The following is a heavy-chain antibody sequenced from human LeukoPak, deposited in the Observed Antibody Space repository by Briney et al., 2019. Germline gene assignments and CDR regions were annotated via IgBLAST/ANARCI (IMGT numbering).Heavy chain of an antibody. CDR2: ISAKDGNK. Sequence: VASVKVSCKASGYTFTNNGISWVRQAPGQGLQWMGWISAKDGNKKYAEKFQGRGTMTTDTSTNTAYVELRSLRSDDTAVYYCARDRQDYYDSSGYFDNWGQGTLVTVSS. D-gene: IGHD3-22*01. J-gene: IGHJ4*02. V-gene: IGHV1-18*01. CDR1: GYTFTNNG. CDR3: ARDRQDYYDSSGYFDN.